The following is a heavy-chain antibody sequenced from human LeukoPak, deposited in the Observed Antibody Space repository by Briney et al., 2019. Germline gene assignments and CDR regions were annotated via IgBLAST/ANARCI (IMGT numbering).Heavy chain of an antibody. J-gene: IGHJ5*02. CDR1: GFTFSSYE. Sequence: PGGSLRLSCAASGFTFSSYEMNWVRQAPGKGLEWVSYISSSGSTIYYADSVEGRFTISRDNAKNSLYLQMNSLRAEDTAVYYCARDPHGYSSSSNWFDPWGQGTLVTVSS. CDR2: ISSSGSTI. V-gene: IGHV3-48*03. D-gene: IGHD6-13*01. CDR3: ARDPHGYSSSSNWFDP.